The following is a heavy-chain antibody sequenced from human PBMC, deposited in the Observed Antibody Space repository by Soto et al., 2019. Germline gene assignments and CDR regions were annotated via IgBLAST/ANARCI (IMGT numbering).Heavy chain of an antibody. D-gene: IGHD3-9*01. CDR2: VNHRGST. J-gene: IGHJ6*02. CDR3: ARGLDDKDYYYYYGMDV. Sequence: QVQLQQWGAGLLKPSETLSLTCAVYGGSFGGYYWSWIRQPPGKGLEWIGEVNHRGSTKYNPSLSSLFTVSVDTSKNQIPLKMRSVTAADTDVYYCARGLDDKDYYYYYGMDVLSQGTTVNV. V-gene: IGHV4-34*01. CDR1: GGSFGGYY.